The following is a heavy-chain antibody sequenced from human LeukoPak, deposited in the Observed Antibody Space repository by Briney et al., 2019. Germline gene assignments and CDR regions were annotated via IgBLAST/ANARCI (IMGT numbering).Heavy chain of an antibody. CDR1: GFTFSTYG. J-gene: IGHJ5*02. Sequence: GGSLRLSCAASGFTFSTYGMHWVRQAPGKGLEWVAVISYDGSNKYYADSVKGRFTISRDNSKNTLYLQMNTLRAEDTAVYYCAKDVSWNWFDPWGQGTLVTVSS. V-gene: IGHV3-30*18. CDR2: ISYDGSNK. CDR3: AKDVSWNWFDP.